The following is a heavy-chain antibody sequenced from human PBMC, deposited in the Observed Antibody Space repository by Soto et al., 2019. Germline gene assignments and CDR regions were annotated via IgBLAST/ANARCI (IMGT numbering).Heavy chain of an antibody. V-gene: IGHV4-34*01. CDR2: INHSGST. CDR3: ARDKITGLFDY. Sequence: SEILSLTCAVYGGSFIGYYWTWIRQPPGTGLEWIGEINHSGSTNYNPSLKSRVTKSVDTSKNQFSLKLTSVTAADTAVYYCARDKITGLFDYWGQGTLVTVSS. J-gene: IGHJ4*02. D-gene: IGHD2-8*02. CDR1: GGSFIGYY.